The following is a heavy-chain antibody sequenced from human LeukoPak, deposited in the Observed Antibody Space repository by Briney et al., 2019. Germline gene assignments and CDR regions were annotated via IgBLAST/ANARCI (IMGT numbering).Heavy chain of an antibody. CDR2: VSSGDSIM. J-gene: IGHJ6*02. Sequence: PGGSLRLSCAVSGFTFSDYYMSWIRQAPGKGLEWVSYVSSGDSIMYYADSVKGRFTISRDNAKNSLYLQMNSLRAEDTAVYYCARGNYDFWSGYPHTYYGMDVWGQGTTVTVSS. CDR3: ARGNYDFWSGYPHTYYGMDV. D-gene: IGHD3-3*01. CDR1: GFTFSDYY. V-gene: IGHV3-11*01.